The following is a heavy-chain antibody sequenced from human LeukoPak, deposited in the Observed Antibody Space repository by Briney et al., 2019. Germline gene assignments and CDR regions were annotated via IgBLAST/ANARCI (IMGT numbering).Heavy chain of an antibody. J-gene: IGHJ4*02. Sequence: SETLSLTCTVSGGSISSDYWSWIRQPPGKGLEWIAYISDIGSINYNPSLKSRVTMSVDTSKNQFSLKLSSVTAADTAVYYCARESPYSNQPEDYWGQGTLVTVSS. CDR3: ARESPYSNQPEDY. D-gene: IGHD4-4*01. V-gene: IGHV4-59*12. CDR2: ISDIGSI. CDR1: GGSISSDY.